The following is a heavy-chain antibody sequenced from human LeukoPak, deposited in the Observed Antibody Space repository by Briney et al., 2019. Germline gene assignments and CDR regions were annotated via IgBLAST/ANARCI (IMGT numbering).Heavy chain of an antibody. CDR3: ARDLGVTGSDY. CDR2: INPSGGTT. Sequence: GASVKVSCKASGYTFTSYYMHWERQAPGQGLQSMGIINPSGGTTTYAQKFQGRVTMTRDTSTSTVYMELTSLRSEDTAVYYCARDLGVTGSDYWGQGTLVTVSS. V-gene: IGHV1-46*01. J-gene: IGHJ4*02. D-gene: IGHD3-9*01. CDR1: GYTFTSYY.